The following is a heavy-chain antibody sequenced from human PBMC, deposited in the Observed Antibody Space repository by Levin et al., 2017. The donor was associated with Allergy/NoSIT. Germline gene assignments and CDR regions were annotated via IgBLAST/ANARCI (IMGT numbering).Heavy chain of an antibody. CDR3: ARGGSGWYTYYYYYMDV. D-gene: IGHD6-19*01. CDR1: GYTFTGYY. CDR2: INPNSGGT. J-gene: IGHJ6*03. V-gene: IGHV1-2*02. Sequence: GASVKVSCKASGYTFTGYYMHWVRQAPGQGLEWMGWINPNSGGTNYAQKFQGRVTMTRDTSISTAYMELSRLRSDDTAVYYCARGGSGWYTYYYYYMDVWGKGTTVTVSS.